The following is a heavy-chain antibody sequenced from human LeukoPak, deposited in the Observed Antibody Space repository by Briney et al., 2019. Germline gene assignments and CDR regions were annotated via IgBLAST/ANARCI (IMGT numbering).Heavy chain of an antibody. CDR1: GFTFSSYS. CDR3: ARTDGFDP. Sequence: GGSLRLSCAASGFTFSSYSMNWVRQAPGKGLEWVSYISDSSTTIYYADSVKGRFTISRDNAKNSLYLQMNSLRAEDTAVYYCARTDGFDPWGQGTLVTVSS. CDR2: ISDSSTTI. J-gene: IGHJ5*02. V-gene: IGHV3-48*04.